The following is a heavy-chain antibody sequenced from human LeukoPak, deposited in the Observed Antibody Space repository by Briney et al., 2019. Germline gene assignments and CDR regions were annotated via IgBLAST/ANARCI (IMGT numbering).Heavy chain of an antibody. Sequence: GGSLRLSCAASGFTVSSNYMSWVRQAPGKGLEWVSVIYSGGSTYYADSVKGRFTISRDNSKNTLYLQMNSLRAEDTAVYYCARYCSSTSCYVPDAFDIWGQGTMVTVSS. CDR1: GFTVSSNY. J-gene: IGHJ3*02. V-gene: IGHV3-66*01. CDR2: IYSGGST. CDR3: ARYCSSTSCYVPDAFDI. D-gene: IGHD2-2*01.